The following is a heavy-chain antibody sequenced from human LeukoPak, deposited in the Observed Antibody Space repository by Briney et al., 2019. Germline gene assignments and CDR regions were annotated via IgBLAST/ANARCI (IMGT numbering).Heavy chain of an antibody. J-gene: IGHJ4*02. Sequence: ASVKVSCKASGYTFTSYYMHWVRQAPGQGLEWMGIINPSGGSTSYAQKFQGRVTMTRDTSTSTVYMELSSLRSEDTAVYYCARPPAPLYHFWSGYYDYFDYWGQGTLVTVSS. D-gene: IGHD3-3*01. CDR2: INPSGGST. CDR1: GYTFTSYY. CDR3: ARPPAPLYHFWSGYYDYFDY. V-gene: IGHV1-46*01.